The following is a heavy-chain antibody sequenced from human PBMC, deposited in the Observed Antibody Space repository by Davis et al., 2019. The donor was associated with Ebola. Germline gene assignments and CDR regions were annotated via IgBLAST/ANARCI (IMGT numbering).Heavy chain of an antibody. CDR2: INPNSGGT. Sequence: AASVKVSCKASGYTFTSYGISWVRQASGQGLEWMGWINPNSGGTNYAQKFQGWVTMTRDTSISTAYMELSRLRSDDTAVYYCARGDSSGYYYHPPFWYWGQGTLVTVSS. CDR3: ARGDSSGYYYHPPFWY. J-gene: IGHJ4*02. V-gene: IGHV1-2*04. D-gene: IGHD3-22*01. CDR1: GYTFTSYG.